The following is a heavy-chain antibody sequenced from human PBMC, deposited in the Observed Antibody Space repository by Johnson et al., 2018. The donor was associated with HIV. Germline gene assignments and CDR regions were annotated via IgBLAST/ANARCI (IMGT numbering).Heavy chain of an antibody. CDR3: AKSRGGYSYGYDAFDI. CDR1: GFTFSSYG. Sequence: QVQLVESGGGVVQPGRSLRLSCAASGFTFSSYGMHWVRQAPAKGLEWVAFIRYDGSNKYYADSVKGRFTISRDNSKNTLFLQMNSLRTEDTALYYCAKSRGGYSYGYDAFDIWGQGTMVTVSS. V-gene: IGHV3-30*02. CDR2: IRYDGSNK. J-gene: IGHJ3*02. D-gene: IGHD5-18*01.